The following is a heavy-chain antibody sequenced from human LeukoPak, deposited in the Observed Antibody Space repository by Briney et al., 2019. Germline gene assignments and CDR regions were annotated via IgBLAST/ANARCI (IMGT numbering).Heavy chain of an antibody. CDR1: GGSISSGGYY. Sequence: PSETLSLTCIVSGGSISSGGYYWSWIRQPPGKGLEWIGYIYYSGSTNYNPSLKSRVTISVDTSKNQFSLKLSSVTAADTAVYYCARVRLGDYMDVWGKGTTVTVSS. CDR3: ARVRLGDYMDV. CDR2: IYYSGST. D-gene: IGHD3-16*01. J-gene: IGHJ6*03. V-gene: IGHV4-61*08.